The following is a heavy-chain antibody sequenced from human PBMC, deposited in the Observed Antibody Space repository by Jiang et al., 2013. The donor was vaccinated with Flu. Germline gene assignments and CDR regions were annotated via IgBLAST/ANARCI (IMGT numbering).Heavy chain of an antibody. CDR3: ARVGDDFWSGCYFDY. Sequence: QLLESGGGLVXPGGSLRLSCAASGLTFSSSWMTWVRQAPGKGLEWVANIKEDGSERYYGDSVKGRFTISRDNAKKSLYLQMDSPRAEDTAVYYCARVGDDFWSGCYFDYWGQGTLVNVPS. CDR1: GLTFSSSW. V-gene: IGHV3-7*01. D-gene: IGHD3-3*01. J-gene: IGHJ4*02. CDR2: IKEDGSER.